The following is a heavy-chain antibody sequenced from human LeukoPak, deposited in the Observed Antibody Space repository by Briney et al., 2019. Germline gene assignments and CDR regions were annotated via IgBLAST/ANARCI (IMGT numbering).Heavy chain of an antibody. D-gene: IGHD3-9*01. J-gene: IGHJ4*02. Sequence: GRSLRLSCAASGFTFSSYAMHWVRQAPGKGLEWVAVISYDGSNKYYADSVKGRFTISRDNSKNTLYLQMNSLRAEDTATYYCARDSPLLTVWGQGTLVTVSS. CDR3: ARDSPLLTV. CDR2: ISYDGSNK. CDR1: GFTFSSYA. V-gene: IGHV3-30-3*01.